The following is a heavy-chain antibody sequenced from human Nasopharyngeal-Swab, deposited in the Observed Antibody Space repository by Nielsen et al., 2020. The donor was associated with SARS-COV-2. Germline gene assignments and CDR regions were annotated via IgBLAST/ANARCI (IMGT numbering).Heavy chain of an antibody. J-gene: IGHJ5*02. Sequence: WIRQPPGKGLEWIGYIYYSGSTNYNPSLKSRVTISVDTSKNQFSLKLSSVTAADTAVYYCARGGPRLELFSRFDPWGQGTLVTVSS. CDR3: ARGGPRLELFSRFDP. CDR2: IYYSGST. V-gene: IGHV4-59*01. D-gene: IGHD1-7*01.